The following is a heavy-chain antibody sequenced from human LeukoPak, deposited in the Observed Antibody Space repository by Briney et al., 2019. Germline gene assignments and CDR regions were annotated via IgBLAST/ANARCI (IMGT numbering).Heavy chain of an antibody. CDR2: IYYSGST. V-gene: IGHV4-59*01. CDR3: ARARVSGWYIWAHDAFDI. D-gene: IGHD6-19*01. CDR1: GGSISSYY. J-gene: IGHJ3*02. Sequence: SETLSLTCTVSGGSISSYYWSWIRQPPGKGLEWIGYIYYSGSTNYNPSLKSRVTISVDTSKNQFSLKLSSVTAADTAVYYYARARVSGWYIWAHDAFDIWGQGTMVTVSS.